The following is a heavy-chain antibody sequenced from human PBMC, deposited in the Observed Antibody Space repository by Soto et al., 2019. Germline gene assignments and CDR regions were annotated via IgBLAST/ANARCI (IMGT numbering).Heavy chain of an antibody. CDR3: AREGPPIRAHNPPEYFQH. V-gene: IGHV4-39*02. CDR2: IYYTGGT. Sequence: SETLSLSCTVSGDSISTRSNYWAWIRQPPGKGLEWIGSIYYTGGTYYNPSLKSRVTLFLDTSKNQFSLNLSSVTAADTAVYYCAREGPPIRAHNPPEYFQHWGQGTPVTVSS. J-gene: IGHJ1*01. CDR1: GDSISTRSNY.